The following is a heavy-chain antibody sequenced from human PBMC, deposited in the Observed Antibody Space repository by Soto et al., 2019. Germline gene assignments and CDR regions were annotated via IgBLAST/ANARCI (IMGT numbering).Heavy chain of an antibody. D-gene: IGHD3-10*01. Sequence: EVQLLESGGGLVQPGGPLGLSFAPPGFTLNNYAMPWFPRAQGKGLEWFSAIMGGGDTTSYADSWKGGFTVSRDGSKNTLYLQMSSLRAEDTALYYCAKGRGGSGSLTPRVDFWGQGTLVTVSS. CDR3: AKGRGGSGSLTPRVDF. CDR1: GFTLNNYA. V-gene: IGHV3-23*01. J-gene: IGHJ4*02. CDR2: IMGGGDTT.